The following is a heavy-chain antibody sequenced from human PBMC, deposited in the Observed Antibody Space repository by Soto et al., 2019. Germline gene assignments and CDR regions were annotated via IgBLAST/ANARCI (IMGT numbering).Heavy chain of an antibody. J-gene: IGHJ6*03. Sequence: SETLSLTCTVSGGSISSYYWSWIRQPPGKGLEWIGYIYYSGSTNYNPSLKSRVTISVDTSKNQFSLKLSSVTAADTAVYYCARGRLRATSYYYYMDVWGKGTTVTVSS. CDR1: GGSISSYY. D-gene: IGHD3-10*01. CDR3: ARGRLRATSYYYYMDV. CDR2: IYYSGST. V-gene: IGHV4-59*01.